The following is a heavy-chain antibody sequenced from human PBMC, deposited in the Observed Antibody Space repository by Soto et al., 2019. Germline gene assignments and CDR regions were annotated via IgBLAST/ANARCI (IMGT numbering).Heavy chain of an antibody. V-gene: IGHV3-49*04. CDR3: AKDLGGIVATITDY. CDR2: IRNQTYSGAT. D-gene: IGHD5-12*01. J-gene: IGHJ4*02. Sequence: EVQLVESGGGLVQPGRSLRLSCTASGFTFGNYAINWVRQAPGEGLEWVGLIRNQTYSGATEYAASVKGRFTISRDDFNGIAYLQMSSLKTEDSAVYYCAKDLGGIVATITDYWGQGTLVTVSS. CDR1: GFTFGNYA.